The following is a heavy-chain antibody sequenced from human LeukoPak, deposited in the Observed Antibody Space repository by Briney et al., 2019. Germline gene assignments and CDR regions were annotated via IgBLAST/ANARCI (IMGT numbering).Heavy chain of an antibody. CDR1: GFTFSNAW. V-gene: IGHV3-15*01. CDR3: TTDTLGWEPNLKNAFDI. CDR2: IKSKTDGGTT. D-gene: IGHD1-26*01. Sequence: GGSLRLSCAASGFTFSNAWMSWVRQAPGKGLEWVGRIKSKTDGGTTDYAAPVKGRFTISRDDSKNTLYLQMNSLKTEDTAVYYCTTDTLGWEPNLKNAFDIWGQGTMVTVSS. J-gene: IGHJ3*02.